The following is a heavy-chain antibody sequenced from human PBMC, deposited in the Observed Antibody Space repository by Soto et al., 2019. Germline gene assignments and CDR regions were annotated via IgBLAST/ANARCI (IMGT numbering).Heavy chain of an antibody. Sequence: GGSLRLSCVASGFTFSSFAMTWVRQAPGKGLEWVSDISVSGDSTYYADSVKGRFTISRDNSKNTLFLQVDSLRVDDTAVYYCAKVQWRHLHYFDDWGQGTQVTVSS. CDR3: AKVQWRHLHYFDD. CDR1: GFTFSSFA. D-gene: IGHD1-1*01. V-gene: IGHV3-23*01. J-gene: IGHJ4*02. CDR2: ISVSGDST.